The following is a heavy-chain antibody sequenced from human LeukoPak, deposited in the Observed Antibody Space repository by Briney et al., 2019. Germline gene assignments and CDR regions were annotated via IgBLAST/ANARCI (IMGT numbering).Heavy chain of an antibody. J-gene: IGHJ4*02. V-gene: IGHV4-59*08. CDR3: AGHHPRNTVDF. CDR1: GGSISSYY. Sequence: SETLSHTCTVSGGSISSYYWSWIRQPPGKGLEWIAYISDIGSINYNPSLKSRVTISLDTSKNQFSLKLSSVTAADTAVYYCAGHHPRNTVDFWGQGTLVTVSS. CDR2: ISDIGSI. D-gene: IGHD2/OR15-2a*01.